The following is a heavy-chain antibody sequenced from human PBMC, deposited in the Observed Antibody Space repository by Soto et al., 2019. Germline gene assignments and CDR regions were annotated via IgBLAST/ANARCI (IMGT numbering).Heavy chain of an antibody. CDR1: GNSFTTFW. J-gene: IGHJ4*02. D-gene: IGHD3-9*01. CDR2: IYPGDSDT. V-gene: IGHV5-51*01. Sequence: PGESLKISCKGSGNSFTTFWIAWVRQLPGKGLEWMGMIYPGDSDTRYNPSFQGQVTISADKSISAAYLQWSSLMASDTAIYYCARLGLTPYAPDYWGQGTLVTVSS. CDR3: ARLGLTPYAPDY.